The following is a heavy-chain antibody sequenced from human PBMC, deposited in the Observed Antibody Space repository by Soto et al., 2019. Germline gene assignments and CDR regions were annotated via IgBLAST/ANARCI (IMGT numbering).Heavy chain of an antibody. CDR1: GGTFSSYA. V-gene: IGHV1-69*13. Sequence: GASVEVSCKXSGGTFSSYAISWVRQAPGQGLEWMGGIIPIFGTANYAQKFQGRVTITADESTSTAYMELSSLRSEDTAVYYCARHVPFSSSPGGDWFDPWGQG. J-gene: IGHJ5*02. CDR3: ARHVPFSSSPGGDWFDP. CDR2: IIPIFGTA. D-gene: IGHD6-6*01.